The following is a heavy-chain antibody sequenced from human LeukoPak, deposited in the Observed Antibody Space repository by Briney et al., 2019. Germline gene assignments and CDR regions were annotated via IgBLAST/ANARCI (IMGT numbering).Heavy chain of an antibody. D-gene: IGHD5-18*01. J-gene: IGHJ4*02. CDR3: ANFVDTSMGGNDY. CDR2: ISADSYYT. V-gene: IGHV3-23*01. Sequence: PGGPLRLPCAALGFPFSSHAMSGSPQAPGKGLDWVSAISADSYYTYYADSVQGRFTISRDNSKNTLYLQMNSLRAEDTALYYCANFVDTSMGGNDYWGQGTLVTVSS. CDR1: GFPFSSHA.